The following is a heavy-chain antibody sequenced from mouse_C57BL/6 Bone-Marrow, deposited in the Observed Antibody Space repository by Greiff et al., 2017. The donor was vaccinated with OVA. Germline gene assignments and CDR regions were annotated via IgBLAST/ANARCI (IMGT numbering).Heavy chain of an antibody. CDR3: ARLSITTVVATNYFDY. Sequence: VQLQQSGAELVKPGASVKLSCTASGFNIKDYYMHWVKQRTEQGLEWIGRIDPEDGETKYAPKFQGKATITADTSSNTAYLQLSSLTSEDTAVYYCARLSITTVVATNYFDYWGQGTTLTVSS. V-gene: IGHV14-2*01. CDR2: IDPEDGET. CDR1: GFNIKDYY. J-gene: IGHJ2*01. D-gene: IGHD1-1*01.